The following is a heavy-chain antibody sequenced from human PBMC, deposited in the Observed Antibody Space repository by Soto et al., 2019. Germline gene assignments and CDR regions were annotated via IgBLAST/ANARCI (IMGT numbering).Heavy chain of an antibody. J-gene: IGHJ6*02. Sequence: AVKVSCKASGGTFSSYAISWVRQAPGQGLEWMGGIIPIFGTANYAQKFQGRVTITADESTSTAYMELSSLRSEDTAVYYCATDPRIAAAPPLRLRYYGMDVWGQGTTVTVSS. CDR1: GGTFSSYA. CDR3: ATDPRIAAAPPLRLRYYGMDV. CDR2: IIPIFGTA. D-gene: IGHD6-13*01. V-gene: IGHV1-69*13.